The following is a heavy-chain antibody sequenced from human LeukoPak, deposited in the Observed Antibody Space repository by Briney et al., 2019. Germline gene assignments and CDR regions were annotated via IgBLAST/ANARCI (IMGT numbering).Heavy chain of an antibody. CDR2: LYSGGST. CDR1: GFTFSSNY. J-gene: IGHJ4*02. V-gene: IGHV3-66*01. D-gene: IGHD2-8*02. CDR3: ARGWVRTGFDY. Sequence: GGSLRLSCAASGFTFSSNYMNWVRQAPGKGLEWVSVLYSGGSTYSADSVKGRFIISRDNSKNTLYLQMYSLRAEDTAVYYCARGWVRTGFDYWGQGTLVTVSS.